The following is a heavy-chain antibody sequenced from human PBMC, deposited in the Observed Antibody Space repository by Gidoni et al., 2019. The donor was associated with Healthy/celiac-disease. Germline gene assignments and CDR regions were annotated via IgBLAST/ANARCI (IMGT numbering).Heavy chain of an antibody. J-gene: IGHJ6*02. V-gene: IGHV3-30*18. CDR1: GFTFSSYG. CDR3: AKAKGGIAAAGTNYYYGMDV. D-gene: IGHD6-13*01. CDR2: ISYDGSNK. Sequence: QVQLVESGGGVVQPGRSLRLSCAASGFTFSSYGMHWVRQAPGKGLEWVAVISYDGSNKYYADSVKGRFTISRDNSKNTLYLQMNSLRAEDTAVYYCAKAKGGIAAAGTNYYYGMDVWGQGTTVTVSS.